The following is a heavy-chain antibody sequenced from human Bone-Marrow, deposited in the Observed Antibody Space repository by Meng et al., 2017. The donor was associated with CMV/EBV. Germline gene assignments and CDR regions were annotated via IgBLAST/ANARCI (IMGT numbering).Heavy chain of an antibody. J-gene: IGHJ3*01. Sequence: GESLKISCAASGFTFSSYGMHWVRQAPGKGLEWVAFIRYDGSNKYYADSVKGRFTISRDNSKNTLYLQMNSLRAEDTAIYYCMSYNWNDSMWGQGTMVTVSS. CDR3: MSYNWNDSM. V-gene: IGHV3-30*02. D-gene: IGHD1-1*01. CDR2: IRYDGSNK. CDR1: GFTFSSYG.